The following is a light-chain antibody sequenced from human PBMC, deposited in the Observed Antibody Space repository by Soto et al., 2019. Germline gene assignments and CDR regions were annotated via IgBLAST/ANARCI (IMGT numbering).Light chain of an antibody. J-gene: IGLJ1*01. V-gene: IGLV2-14*03. CDR3: SSYTISRTYV. Sequence: QSVLTQPASVSGSPGQSITISCTGTSSDVGAYNFVSWHQQHPGKAPKLIIYNVYDRPSGISYRFSGSKSGNTASLTISWRQGEDEADYYCSSYTISRTYVFGTGTKVTVL. CDR2: NVY. CDR1: SSDVGAYNF.